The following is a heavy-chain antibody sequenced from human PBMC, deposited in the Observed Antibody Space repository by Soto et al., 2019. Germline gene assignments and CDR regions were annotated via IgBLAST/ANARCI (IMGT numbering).Heavy chain of an antibody. CDR1: VFTSSG. J-gene: IGHJ3*01. CDR3: AREGILGLFDAYDL. Sequence: QDQLVQSGAEVKKSGASVKVSCKASVFTSSGISWVRQAPGQRLEWMGWISTHNGNTIYAQKFQGRVIMTMDTSTTTVYMELRSLRPDDTAVYLCAREGILGLFDAYDLWGQGTMVTVSS. CDR2: ISTHNGNT. V-gene: IGHV1-18*04. D-gene: IGHD3-3*01.